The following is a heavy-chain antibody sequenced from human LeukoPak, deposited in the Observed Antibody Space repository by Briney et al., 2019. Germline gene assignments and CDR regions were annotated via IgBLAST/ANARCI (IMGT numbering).Heavy chain of an antibody. CDR3: ARGGEKYCSSTSCYRTPIDY. Sequence: SETLSLTCAVYGGSFSGYYWSWIRQPPGKGLEWIGEINHSGSTNYNPSLKSRVTISVDTSENQFSLKLSSVTAADTAVYYCARGGEKYCSSTSCYRTPIDYWGQGTLVTVSS. CDR1: GGSFSGYY. V-gene: IGHV4-34*01. J-gene: IGHJ4*02. CDR2: INHSGST. D-gene: IGHD2-2*01.